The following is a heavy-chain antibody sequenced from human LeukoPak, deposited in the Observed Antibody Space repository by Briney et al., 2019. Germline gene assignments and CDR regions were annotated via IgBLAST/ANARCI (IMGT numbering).Heavy chain of an antibody. CDR1: GGSISTSSYY. D-gene: IGHD5-18*01. CDR2: IFYSGST. V-gene: IGHV4-39*07. CDR3: ARGRWIQLFPGFPLKNYFDY. J-gene: IGHJ4*02. Sequence: SETLSLTCTVSGGSISTSSYYWGWVRQPPGKGLEWIGNIFYSGSTYYSPSLKSRVTISLDTSRNQFSLKLNSVTAADTAVYYCARGRWIQLFPGFPLKNYFDYWGQGTLVTVSS.